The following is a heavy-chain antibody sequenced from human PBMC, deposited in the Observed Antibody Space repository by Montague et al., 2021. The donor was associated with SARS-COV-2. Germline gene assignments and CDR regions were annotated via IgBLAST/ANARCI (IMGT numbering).Heavy chain of an antibody. J-gene: IGHJ4*02. V-gene: IGHV3-23*01. Sequence: SLRLSCAATGFTSRTYAMTWVRQAPEKGLEWVSSISGTGGSTYYADSVKGRFSISRDKSKNTLYLQVNSLRAEDTAIYYCAADAMFSVATIPGYWGQGTLVTVSS. D-gene: IGHD5-12*01. CDR3: AADAMFSVATIPGY. CDR2: ISGTGGST. CDR1: GFTSRTYA.